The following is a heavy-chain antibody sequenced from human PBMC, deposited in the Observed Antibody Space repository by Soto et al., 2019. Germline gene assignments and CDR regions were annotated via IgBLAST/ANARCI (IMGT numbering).Heavy chain of an antibody. CDR2: INPNGDSS. V-gene: IGHV1-46*01. J-gene: IGHJ4*02. Sequence: QVHLVQSGAEVKKPGASVKVSCKASGYTFSNYYVHWVRQAPGQGLEWMGLINPNGDSSTYAQKFQGRVTMTRDTSTTTVYMELSSLRSEDSAVYYCARNLRYYDILAGLDYWGQGTLVSVSS. CDR3: ARNLRYYDILAGLDY. CDR1: GYTFSNYY. D-gene: IGHD3-9*01.